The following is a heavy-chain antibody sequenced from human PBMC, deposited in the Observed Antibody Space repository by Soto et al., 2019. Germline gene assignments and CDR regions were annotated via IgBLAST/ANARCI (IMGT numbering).Heavy chain of an antibody. CDR2: ISSSSSTI. CDR1: GFTFSSYS. D-gene: IGHD6-13*01. V-gene: IGHV3-48*01. Sequence: GGSLRLSCAASGFTFSSYSMNWVRQAPGKGLEWVSYISSSSSTIYYADSVKGRFTISRDNSKNTLYLQMNSLRAEDTAVYYCAKDRYEAGYSSSWDRGPRDYYYGMDVWGQGTTVTVSS. J-gene: IGHJ6*02. CDR3: AKDRYEAGYSSSWDRGPRDYYYGMDV.